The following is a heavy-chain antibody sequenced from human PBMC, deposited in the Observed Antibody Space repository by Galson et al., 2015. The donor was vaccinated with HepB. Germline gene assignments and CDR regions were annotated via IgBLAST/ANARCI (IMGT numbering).Heavy chain of an antibody. V-gene: IGHV1-18*01. CDR1: GYTFTSYG. D-gene: IGHD3-10*01. Sequence: SVKVSCKASGYTFTSYGISWVRQAPGQGLEWMGWISAYNGNTNYAQKLQGRVTMTTDTSTSTAYMELRSLRSDDTAVYYCARGPGGVRGVIGYYYYGMDVWGQGTTVTVSS. CDR3: ARGPGGVRGVIGYYYYGMDV. CDR2: ISAYNGNT. J-gene: IGHJ6*02.